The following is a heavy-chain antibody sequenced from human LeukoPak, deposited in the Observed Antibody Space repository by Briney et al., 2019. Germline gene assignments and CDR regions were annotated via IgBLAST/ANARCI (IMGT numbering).Heavy chain of an antibody. D-gene: IGHD6-13*01. CDR1: GFTFSTYW. CDR2: INSDGSIT. J-gene: IGHJ3*01. Sequence: QPGGSLRLSCAASGFTFSTYWMHWVRQVPGKGLVWVSRINSDGSITTYADSVKGRFTISRDNAKNTLYLQMNSLRVEDTAVYYCAGGISATGGGWGQGTVVTVSS. CDR3: AGGISATGGG. V-gene: IGHV3-74*01.